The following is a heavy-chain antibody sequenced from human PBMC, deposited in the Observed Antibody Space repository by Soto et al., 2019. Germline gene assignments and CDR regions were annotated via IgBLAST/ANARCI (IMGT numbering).Heavy chain of an antibody. J-gene: IGHJ5*02. D-gene: IGHD2-21*02. Sequence: PSETLSLTCAVSGGSISSSNWWSWVRQPPGKGLEWIGEIYHSGSTNYNPSLKSRVTISVDKSKNQFSLKLSSVTAADTAVYYCARARWSDIVVVTALDLWGQGTLVPVSS. V-gene: IGHV4-4*02. CDR2: IYHSGST. CDR1: GGSISSSNW. CDR3: ARARWSDIVVVTALDL.